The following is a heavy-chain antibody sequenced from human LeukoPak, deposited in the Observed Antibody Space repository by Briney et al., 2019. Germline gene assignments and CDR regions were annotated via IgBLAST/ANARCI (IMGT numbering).Heavy chain of an antibody. V-gene: IGHV1-18*01. CDR2: ISAYNGNT. D-gene: IGHD5-18*01. CDR1: GYTFTSYG. CDR3: ARVDRGYSYGTIDY. Sequence: ASVKVSCKASGYTFTSYGISWVRQAPGQGLERMGWISAYNGNTNYAQKLQGRVTMTTDTSTSTAYMELRSLRSDDTAAYYCARVDRGYSYGTIDYWGQGTLVTVSS. J-gene: IGHJ4*02.